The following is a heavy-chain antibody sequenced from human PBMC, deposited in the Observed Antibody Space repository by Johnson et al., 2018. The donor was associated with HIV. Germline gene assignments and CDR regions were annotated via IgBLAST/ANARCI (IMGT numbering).Heavy chain of an antibody. V-gene: IGHV3-74*01. Sequence: VQLVESGGGLVQPGGSLRLSCAASGFTFSSYWMHWVRQAPGKGLVWVSRINSDGSNTTYTDSVKGRFTISRDISKNTLDLQMNSLRPEDTAVYYCGSPSLPWGIDAFDIWGQGAMVTVSS. CDR3: GSPSLPWGIDAFDI. D-gene: IGHD3-16*01. CDR2: INSDGSNT. CDR1: GFTFSSYW. J-gene: IGHJ3*02.